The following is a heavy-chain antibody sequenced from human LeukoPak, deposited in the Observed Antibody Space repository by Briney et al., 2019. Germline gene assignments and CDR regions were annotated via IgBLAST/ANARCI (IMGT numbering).Heavy chain of an antibody. V-gene: IGHV3-23*01. D-gene: IGHD4-11*01. CDR2: ISGSGGST. Sequence: GGSLRLSCAASGFTFSSYAMSWVRQAPGKGLEWVSAISGSGGSTYYADSVKGRFTISRDNSKNTLYLQMNSLGAEDTAVYCCAKDGLFLTTELKFFYMDVWGKGTTVTVSS. CDR1: GFTFSSYA. CDR3: AKDGLFLTTELKFFYMDV. J-gene: IGHJ6*03.